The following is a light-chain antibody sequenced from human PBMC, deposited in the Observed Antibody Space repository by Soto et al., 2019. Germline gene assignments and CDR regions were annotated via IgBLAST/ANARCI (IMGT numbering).Light chain of an antibody. CDR1: SSNIGAGYD. V-gene: IGLV1-40*01. CDR3: QSYDSSLSVV. CDR2: GNS. J-gene: IGLJ2*01. Sequence: QPVLTQPPSVSGAPGQRVTISCTGSSSNIGAGYDVHWYQQLPGTAPKILIYGNSNRPSGVPDRFSGSKSGTSASLAITGLQAEDEADYYCQSYDSSLSVVFGGGTKLTVL.